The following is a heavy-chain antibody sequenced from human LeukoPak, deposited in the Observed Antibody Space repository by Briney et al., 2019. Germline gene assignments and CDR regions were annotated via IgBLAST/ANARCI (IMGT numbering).Heavy chain of an antibody. CDR1: GGTFSSYA. V-gene: IGHV1-69*04. J-gene: IGHJ5*02. D-gene: IGHD3-10*01. CDR3: ARDYYGSGSYYRLEYNWFDP. CDR2: IIPILGIA. Sequence: ASVKVSCKASGGTFSSYAISWVRQAPGQGLEWMGRIIPILGIANYAQKFQGRVTITADKSTSTAYMELSSLRSEDTAVYYCARDYYGSGSYYRLEYNWFDPWGQGTLVTVSS.